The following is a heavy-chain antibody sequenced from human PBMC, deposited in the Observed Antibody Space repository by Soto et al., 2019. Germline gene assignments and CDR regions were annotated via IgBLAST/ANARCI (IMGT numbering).Heavy chain of an antibody. CDR1: GYTFTSYG. CDR2: ISAYNGNT. J-gene: IGHJ4*02. D-gene: IGHD3-22*01. Sequence: QVQLVQSGAEVKKPGASVKVSCKASGYTFTSYGISWVRQAPGQGLKWMGWISAYNGNTNYAQKLQGRVTMTTDTSTSTAYMELRSLRSDDTAVYYCAREGTANTYYYDSSACDYWGQGTLVTVSS. CDR3: AREGTANTYYYDSSACDY. V-gene: IGHV1-18*01.